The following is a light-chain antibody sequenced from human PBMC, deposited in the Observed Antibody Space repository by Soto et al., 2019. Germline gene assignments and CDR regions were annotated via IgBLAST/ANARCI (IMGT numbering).Light chain of an antibody. CDR3: QQYYSYPLT. CDR2: AAS. Sequence: AIRMTQSPSSLSASTGDRVTITCRASQGISSYLAWYQQKPGKAPKLLIYAASTLQSGVPSRFSGSGSGTEFTLTISCLQSEDFATYYCQQYYSYPLTFGPGNKVDIK. CDR1: QGISSY. J-gene: IGKJ3*01. V-gene: IGKV1-8*01.